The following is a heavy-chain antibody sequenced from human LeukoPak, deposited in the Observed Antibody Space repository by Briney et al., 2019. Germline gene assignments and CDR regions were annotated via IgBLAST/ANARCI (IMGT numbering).Heavy chain of an antibody. J-gene: IGHJ4*02. CDR1: GFTFSSYA. Sequence: GGSLRLSCAASGFTFSSYAMHWFRQPPGKGLEYVSGISTNGGSTYYADSVKGRFTISRDNSKNPLYLQLNSLRAEDTAVYYCARVFRGYYDSSGRHYWGQGTLVTVSS. D-gene: IGHD3-22*01. CDR2: ISTNGGST. V-gene: IGHV3-64*02. CDR3: ARVFRGYYDSSGRHY.